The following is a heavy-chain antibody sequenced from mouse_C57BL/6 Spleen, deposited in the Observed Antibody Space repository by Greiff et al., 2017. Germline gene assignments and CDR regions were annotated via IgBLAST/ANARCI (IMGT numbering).Heavy chain of an antibody. CDR3: GRGGYSNLDY. Sequence: VQLQQPGAELVRPGSSVKLSCKASGYAFTSYWMHWVKQRPIQGLEWIGRIDPSDSETNYNQKFKGKATLTVDKSSSTAYMQLSSLTSEDSAVXYCGRGGYSNLDYWGQGTTLTVAS. CDR1: GYAFTSYW. V-gene: IGHV1-52*01. J-gene: IGHJ2*01. CDR2: IDPSDSET. D-gene: IGHD2-5*01.